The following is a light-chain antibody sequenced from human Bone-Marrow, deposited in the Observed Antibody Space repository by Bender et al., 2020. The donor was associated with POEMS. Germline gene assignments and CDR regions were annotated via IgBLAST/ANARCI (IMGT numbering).Light chain of an antibody. CDR2: EDT. V-gene: IGLV3-1*01. J-gene: IGLJ3*02. Sequence: SLVLTQPPSVSVSPGQTASITCSGENLGDKYTSWYQQRPGQSPLLVIYEDTKRPSGVPERFSGSKSGTSASLAITGLQAEDEGDYYCSSYTTSDNWVFGGGTKLTVL. CDR1: NLGDKY. CDR3: SSYTTSDNWV.